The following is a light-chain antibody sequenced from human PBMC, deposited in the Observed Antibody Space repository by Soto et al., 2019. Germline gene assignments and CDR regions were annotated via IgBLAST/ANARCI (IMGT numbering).Light chain of an antibody. J-gene: IGLJ2*01. CDR3: CSYTGTSTLVL. CDR1: NSDVGGYNY. Sequence: QSALTQPRSVSGSPGQSVTISCTGTNSDVGGYNYVSWYQQHPGAVPKVVIYDVNKRPSGVPDRFSGSRSGNTASLTISGLQADDEAEYFCCSYTGTSTLVLFGGGTKLTVL. CDR2: DVN. V-gene: IGLV2-11*01.